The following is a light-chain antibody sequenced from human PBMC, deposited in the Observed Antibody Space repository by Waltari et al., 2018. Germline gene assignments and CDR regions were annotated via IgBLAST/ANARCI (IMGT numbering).Light chain of an antibody. CDR2: EGS. CDR3: CSVAGSRRV. CDR1: SSDVGSYNL. V-gene: IGLV2-23*01. J-gene: IGLJ2*01. Sequence: QSALTQPASVSGSPGQSITISCTGTSSDVGSYNLVSWDQQHPGNAPTLMIYEGSTRPSGVANRCSGSKSGDTASLTISGLQAEDEADYYCCSVAGSRRVFGGGTKLTVL.